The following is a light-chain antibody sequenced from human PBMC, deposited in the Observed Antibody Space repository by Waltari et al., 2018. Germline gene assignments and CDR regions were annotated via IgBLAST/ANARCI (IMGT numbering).Light chain of an antibody. V-gene: IGLV3-25*03. Sequence: SSELTQPPSLSVSPGQTAKITCSREALAKQYTYWYQQKSGQAPVLLIYKDSERPSMIAERFSGASSGTTVTLTISGVQAEDEADYFCQSSDSSGTWVFGGGTKLTVL. CDR1: ALAKQY. CDR3: QSSDSSGTWV. CDR2: KDS. J-gene: IGLJ3*02.